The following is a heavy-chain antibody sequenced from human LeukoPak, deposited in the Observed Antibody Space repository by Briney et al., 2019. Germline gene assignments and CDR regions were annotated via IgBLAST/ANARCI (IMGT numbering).Heavy chain of an antibody. J-gene: IGHJ4*02. CDR2: IYTSGST. D-gene: IGHD5-12*01. V-gene: IGHV4-61*02. CDR3: IGGVYRGYEIDY. CDR1: GGSISSGSFY. Sequence: SETQSLACTVSGGSISSGSFYWSWIRQPAGKGLEWIGRIYTSGSTYYNPSLKSRVTISVDTSKNQFSLKLSSVTAADTAVYYCIGGVYRGYEIDYWGQGTLVTVSS.